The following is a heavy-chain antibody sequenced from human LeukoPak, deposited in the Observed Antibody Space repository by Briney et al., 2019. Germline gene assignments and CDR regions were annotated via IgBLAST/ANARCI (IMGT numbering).Heavy chain of an antibody. CDR1: GGTFSSYA. D-gene: IGHD3-22*01. Sequence: SVKVSCKASGGTFSSYAISWVRQAPGQGLEWMGRIIPIFGIANYAQKFQGRVTITADKYTSTAYMELSSLRSEDTAVYYCTGGDYYDSSGYYRPDIYYFDYWGQGALVTVSS. CDR2: IIPIFGIA. V-gene: IGHV1-69*04. CDR3: TGGDYYDSSGYYRPDIYYFDY. J-gene: IGHJ4*02.